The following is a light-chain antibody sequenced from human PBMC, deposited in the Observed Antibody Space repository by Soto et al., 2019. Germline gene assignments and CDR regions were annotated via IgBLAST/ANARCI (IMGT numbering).Light chain of an antibody. CDR1: QSVLYSSNNKNY. V-gene: IGKV4-1*01. J-gene: IGKJ3*01. CDR3: QQYYSTPLT. CDR2: WAS. Sequence: DIVMTQSPDSLAVSLGERATINCKSSQSVLYSSNNKNYLAWYQQKPGQPPKLLIYWASTRESGVPDRFSGSGSGTDFTLTISSLQAEYVAVYYCQQYYSTPLTFGPGTKVDI.